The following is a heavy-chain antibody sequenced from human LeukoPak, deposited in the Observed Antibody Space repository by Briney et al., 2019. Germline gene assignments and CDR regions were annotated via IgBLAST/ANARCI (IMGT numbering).Heavy chain of an antibody. CDR2: IYTSGST. CDR1: GGSISSGSYY. Sequence: PSETLSLTCTVSGGSISSGSYYWSWIRQPAGKGLEWIGRIYTSGSTNYNPSLKSRVTISVDTSKNQFSLKLSSVTAADTAVYYCARARIVGASKYFQHWGQGTLVTVSS. D-gene: IGHD1-26*01. J-gene: IGHJ1*01. CDR3: ARARIVGASKYFQH. V-gene: IGHV4-61*02.